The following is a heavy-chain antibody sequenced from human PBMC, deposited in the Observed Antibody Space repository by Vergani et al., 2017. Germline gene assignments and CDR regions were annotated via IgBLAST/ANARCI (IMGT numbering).Heavy chain of an antibody. CDR1: GYSFTSYW. D-gene: IGHD6-13*01. V-gene: IGHV5-51*01. CDR3: AREAAVMCFDY. CDR2: IYPGDSDT. J-gene: IGHJ4*02. Sequence: EVQLVQSGAEVKKPGESLKISCKGSGYSFTSYWIGWVRQMPGKGLEWMGIIYPGDSDTRYSPTVQGQVTISSAKSISTADLQWSSLKASDTAMYYGAREAAVMCFDYWGQGTLVTVSS.